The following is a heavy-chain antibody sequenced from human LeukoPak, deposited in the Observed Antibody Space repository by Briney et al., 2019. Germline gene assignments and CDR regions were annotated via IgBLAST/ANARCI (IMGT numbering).Heavy chain of an antibody. J-gene: IGHJ4*02. CDR1: GYSISSGYY. Sequence: PSETLSLTCTVSGYSISSGYYWGWIRQPPGKGLEWIGSIYHSGSTYYNPSLKSRVTISVDTSKSQFSLRLSSVTAADTAVYYCARHRDTGYSSVWWGFDYWGQGTLVIVSS. CDR2: IYHSGST. D-gene: IGHD6-19*01. CDR3: ARHRDTGYSSVWWGFDY. V-gene: IGHV4-38-2*02.